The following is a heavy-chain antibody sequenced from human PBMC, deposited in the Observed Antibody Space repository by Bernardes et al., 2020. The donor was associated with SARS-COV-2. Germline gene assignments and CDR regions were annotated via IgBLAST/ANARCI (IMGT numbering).Heavy chain of an antibody. Sequence: SETLSLTCAVYGGSFSGYYWRWSRQPPGKGLEWTVEINHSGSTNYNPSLKSRVTISVDTSKNQFSLKLSSVTAADTSVYYCARGGKRRSGNVGLWGQGTLVTLSS. D-gene: IGHD1-1*01. CDR1: GGSFSGYY. CDR2: INHSGST. J-gene: IGHJ4*02. CDR3: ARGGKRRSGNVGL. V-gene: IGHV4-34*01.